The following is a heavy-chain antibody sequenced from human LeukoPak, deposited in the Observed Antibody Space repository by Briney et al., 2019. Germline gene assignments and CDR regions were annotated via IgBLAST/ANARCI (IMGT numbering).Heavy chain of an antibody. Sequence: GGSLRLSCAASGFTFSSYSMNWVRQAPGKGLEWVSYIRSSSNIIYYADSVKGRSTISRDNSKNTLYLQMNSLRAEDTAVYYCAREELGSSLGFDPWGQGTLVTVSS. CDR1: GFTFSSYS. CDR2: IRSSSNII. V-gene: IGHV3-48*01. J-gene: IGHJ5*02. CDR3: AREELGSSLGFDP. D-gene: IGHD3-16*01.